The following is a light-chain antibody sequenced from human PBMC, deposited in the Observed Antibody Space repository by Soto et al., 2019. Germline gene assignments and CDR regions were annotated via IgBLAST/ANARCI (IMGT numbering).Light chain of an antibody. Sequence: QSVLTQPPSVSGGPRQRVTISCSGSSSNVENNAVNWYQQLPGKAPKLLIYFDDLLPSGDSDRFSGSKSGTSASLALSGLESDAEADDDCAAWEDSLNALIFGGGTQLTVL. CDR3: AAWEDSLNALI. CDR2: FDD. J-gene: IGLJ2*01. CDR1: SSNVENNA. V-gene: IGLV1-36*01.